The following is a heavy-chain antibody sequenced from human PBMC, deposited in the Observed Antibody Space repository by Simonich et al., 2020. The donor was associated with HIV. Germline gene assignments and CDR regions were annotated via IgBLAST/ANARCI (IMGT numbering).Heavy chain of an antibody. D-gene: IGHD3-9*01. CDR3: ARNVDWALFDY. CDR2: ISSSGFTI. Sequence: EVQLVESGGGLVQPGGSLRLSCAASGFTFSSYEMNWVRQAPGKWLEWISYISSSGFTIHYADSVKGRFTISRDNTKNSLYLQMNSLRVEDTAVYYCARNVDWALFDYWGQGTLVTVSS. CDR1: GFTFSSYE. J-gene: IGHJ4*02. V-gene: IGHV3-48*03.